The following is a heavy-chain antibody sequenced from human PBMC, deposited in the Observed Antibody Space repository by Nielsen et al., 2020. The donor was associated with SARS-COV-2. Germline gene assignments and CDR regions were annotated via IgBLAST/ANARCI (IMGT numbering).Heavy chain of an antibody. CDR2: ISSSSSTI. D-gene: IGHD2-15*01. J-gene: IGHJ4*02. CDR1: GFTFSSYS. CDR3: ARGYCSGGSCYLFDS. V-gene: IGHV3-48*01. Sequence: GGSLRLSCAASGFTFSSYSMNWVRQAPGKGLEWISSISSSSSTIHYADSVKGRFTISRDNAKNSLYLQMNSLRAEDTAVYYCARGYCSGGSCYLFDSWGQGALVTVSS.